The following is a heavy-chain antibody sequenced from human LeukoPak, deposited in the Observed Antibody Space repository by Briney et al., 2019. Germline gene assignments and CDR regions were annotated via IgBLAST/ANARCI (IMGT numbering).Heavy chain of an antibody. CDR2: ISYDGSNK. Sequence: GGSLRLSCAASGFTFSSYAMHWVRQAPGKGLEWVAVISYDGSNKYYADSVKGRFTISRDNSKNTLYLQMNSLRAEDTAVYYCAKEKIGGYGDYVGEDLDYRGQGTLVTVSS. J-gene: IGHJ4*02. CDR3: AKEKIGGYGDYVGEDLDY. V-gene: IGHV3-30-3*01. D-gene: IGHD4-17*01. CDR1: GFTFSSYA.